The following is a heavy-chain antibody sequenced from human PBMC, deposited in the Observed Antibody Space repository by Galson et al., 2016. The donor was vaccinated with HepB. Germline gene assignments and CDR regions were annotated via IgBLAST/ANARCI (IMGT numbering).Heavy chain of an antibody. J-gene: IGHJ4*02. CDR2: IYPDDSDI. CDR1: GYSFTSHW. Sequence: QSGAEVTRPGESLKISCQVSGYSFTSHWIGWVRQRPGEGLEWMGIIYPDDSDIRYSPSFQGQVTISADKSISTAYLQWSSLKASDTAMYYCARQRSGLSSKYPDYWGQVTLVTVSS. V-gene: IGHV5-51*01. CDR3: ARQRSGLSSKYPDY. D-gene: IGHD3-3*01.